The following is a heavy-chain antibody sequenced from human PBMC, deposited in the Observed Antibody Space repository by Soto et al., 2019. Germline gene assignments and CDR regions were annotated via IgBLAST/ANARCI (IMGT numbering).Heavy chain of an antibody. Sequence: EVQLVESGGGLVQPGGSLRLSCAASGFTFSSYSMNWVRQAPGKGLEWVSSISSSSSTIYYADSVKGRFTISRDNAKNSVSLQMNRLRDEDTAVYYCARDVGRAAIGIPDVWGQGTTVTVSS. D-gene: IGHD2-2*01. J-gene: IGHJ6*02. CDR3: ARDVGRAAIGIPDV. CDR1: GFTFSSYS. CDR2: ISSSSSTI. V-gene: IGHV3-48*02.